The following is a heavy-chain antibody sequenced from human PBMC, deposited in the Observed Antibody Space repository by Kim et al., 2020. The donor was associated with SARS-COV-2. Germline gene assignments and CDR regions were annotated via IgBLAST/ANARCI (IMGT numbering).Heavy chain of an antibody. CDR2: IYYSGST. Sequence: SETLSLTCTVSGGSISSSSYYWGWIRQPPGKGLEWIGSIYYSGSTYYNPSLKSRVTISVDTSKNQFSLKLSSVTAADTAVYYCARDHKEGYDYVWGSYRYGFDYWGQGTLVTVSS. CDR1: GGSISSSSYY. J-gene: IGHJ4*02. CDR3: ARDHKEGYDYVWGSYRYGFDY. V-gene: IGHV4-39*07. D-gene: IGHD3-16*02.